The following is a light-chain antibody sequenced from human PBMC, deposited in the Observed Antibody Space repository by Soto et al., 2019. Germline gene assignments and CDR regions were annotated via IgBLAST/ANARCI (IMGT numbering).Light chain of an antibody. Sequence: DIQMTHSPSTVSASVGDTVTVTSRASQSVSGWLAWYQQKPGEAPKLLIYDASALPRGVPSRFGGSGSGTKFTLTIASLQPDDFATYYCQQYETFSGTFGPGTKVDIK. J-gene: IGKJ1*01. V-gene: IGKV1-5*01. CDR2: DAS. CDR3: QQYETFSGT. CDR1: QSVSGW.